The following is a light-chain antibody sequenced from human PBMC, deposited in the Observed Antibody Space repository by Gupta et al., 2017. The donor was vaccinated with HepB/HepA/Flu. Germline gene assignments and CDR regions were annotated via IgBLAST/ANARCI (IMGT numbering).Light chain of an antibody. CDR2: TND. CDR1: SSNIENNY. CDR3: GTWDDTLSHVV. V-gene: IGLV1-51*02. Sequence: QSVLTQPPSVSAAPGQKVTISCSGTSSNIENNYVSWYQQLPGAAPKLLIHTNDARPPGIPDRFSGSKSGTSATLGIAGLQTGDEADYYCGTWDDTLSHVVFGGGTKLTVL. J-gene: IGLJ2*01.